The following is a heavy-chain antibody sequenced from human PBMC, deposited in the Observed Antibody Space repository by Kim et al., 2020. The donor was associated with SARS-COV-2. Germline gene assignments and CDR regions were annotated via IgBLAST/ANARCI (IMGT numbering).Heavy chain of an antibody. CDR3: ARGPPDYLFDY. V-gene: IGHV1-8*01. D-gene: IGHD5-12*01. J-gene: IGHJ4*02. Sequence: GYAQKLHGRVTTTRNTSISTAYMELSSLGSEDTAVYYCARGPPDYLFDYWGQGTLVTVSS.